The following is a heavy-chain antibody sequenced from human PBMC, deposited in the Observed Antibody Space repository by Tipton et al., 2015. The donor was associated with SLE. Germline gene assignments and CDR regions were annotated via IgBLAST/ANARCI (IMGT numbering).Heavy chain of an antibody. CDR1: GFTFSSYA. V-gene: IGHV3-23*01. J-gene: IGHJ2*01. CDR3: AKDQRYDFWSGYDWYFDL. Sequence: SLRLSCAASGFTFSSYAMSWVRQAPGKGLEWVSAISGSGGSTYYADSVKGRFTISRDNSKNTLYLQMNSLRAEDTAVYYCAKDQRYDFWSGYDWYFDLWGRGTLVTVSS. CDR2: ISGSGGST. D-gene: IGHD3-3*01.